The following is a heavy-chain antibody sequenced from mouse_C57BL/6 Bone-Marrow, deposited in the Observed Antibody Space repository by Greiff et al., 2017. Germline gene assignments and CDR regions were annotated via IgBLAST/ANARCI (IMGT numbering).Heavy chain of an antibody. V-gene: IGHV1-87*01. CDR3: SEDSAVYYCAYAPSYGNPYWYFDV. CDR2: GQGLEGIG. Sequence: VKLMESGPELARPWASVKISCQAFYTFSRRVHFAIRDTNYWMQWVKQRPGQGLEGIGAIYPGNGDTSYNQKFKGKATLTADTSSSTAYMQLSSLTSEDSAVYYCAYAPSYGNPYWYFDVWGTGTTVTVSS. D-gene: IGHD2-10*01. CDR1: YTFSRRVH. J-gene: IGHJ1*03.